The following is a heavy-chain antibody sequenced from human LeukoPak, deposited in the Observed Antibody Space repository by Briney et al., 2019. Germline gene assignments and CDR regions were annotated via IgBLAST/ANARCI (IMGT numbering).Heavy chain of an antibody. CDR2: ISYDGSYK. J-gene: IGHJ4*02. Sequence: GGSLRLSCAASRFTFNNYWMTWVRQAPGKGLEWVAVISYDGSYKDYADSVKGRFTISRDNSKNTLFLQMNSLRTEDTAVYYCARGARKGDDYGGFFDYWGQGTLVTVSS. D-gene: IGHD4-23*01. V-gene: IGHV3-30*03. CDR3: ARGARKGDDYGGFFDY. CDR1: RFTFNNYW.